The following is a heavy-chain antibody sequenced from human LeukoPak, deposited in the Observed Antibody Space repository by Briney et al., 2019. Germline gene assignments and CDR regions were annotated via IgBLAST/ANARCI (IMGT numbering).Heavy chain of an antibody. CDR3: ARGTQDADFWSGSRRAFDY. J-gene: IGHJ4*02. CDR2: INHSGST. CDR1: GGSFSGYY. V-gene: IGHV4-34*01. D-gene: IGHD3-3*01. Sequence: SETLSLTCAVYGGSFSGYYWSWIRQPPGKGLEWIGEINHSGSTNYNPSLKSRVTISVDTSKNQFSLKLSSVTAADTAVYYCARGTQDADFWSGSRRAFDYWGQGTLVTVSS.